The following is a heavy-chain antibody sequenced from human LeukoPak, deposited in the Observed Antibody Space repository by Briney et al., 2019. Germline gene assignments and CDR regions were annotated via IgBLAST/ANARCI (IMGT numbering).Heavy chain of an antibody. Sequence: PGGSLRLSCAASGFTFSSYAMHWVRQAPGKGLEWVAVISYDGSNKYYADSVKGRFTISIDNSKNTPYLQMNSLRAEDTAVYYCAGLVAYYYYMDVWGKGTTVTVSS. CDR1: GFTFSSYA. D-gene: IGHD2-2*01. V-gene: IGHV3-30-3*01. CDR3: AGLVAYYYYMDV. J-gene: IGHJ6*03. CDR2: ISYDGSNK.